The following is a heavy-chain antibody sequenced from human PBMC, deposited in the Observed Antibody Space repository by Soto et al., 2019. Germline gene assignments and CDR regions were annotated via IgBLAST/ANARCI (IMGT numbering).Heavy chain of an antibody. CDR3: ARVLLWFGELFNENWFAP. CDR1: GGSISSDY. J-gene: IGHJ5*02. CDR2: IYGRGST. Sequence: SETLSLTCTVSGGSISSDYWRWSRQPPGKGLEWIGYIYGRGSTNYNHSLKSRVPVPVETCKKQCSLKLTSVPAADTAVYYCARVLLWFGELFNENWFAPLGQGTLVTVSS. D-gene: IGHD3-10*01. V-gene: IGHV4-4*08.